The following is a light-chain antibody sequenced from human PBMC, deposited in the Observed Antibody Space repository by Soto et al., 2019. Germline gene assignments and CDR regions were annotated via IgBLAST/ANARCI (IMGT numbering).Light chain of an antibody. J-gene: IGLJ2*01. Sequence: QSALTQPASVSGSPGQSINISCTGTSSDIGGYNCVSWYHQHPGKAPKLMIYDVSNRPSGVSNRFSGSESGDTASLTNSGLQAEDEADYYYTSYTSSSTLVVFGGGTKLTVL. CDR2: DVS. CDR3: TSYTSSSTLVV. CDR1: SSDIGGYNC. V-gene: IGLV2-14*01.